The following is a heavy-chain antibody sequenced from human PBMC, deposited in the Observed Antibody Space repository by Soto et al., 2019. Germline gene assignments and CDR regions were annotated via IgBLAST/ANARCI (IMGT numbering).Heavy chain of an antibody. CDR1: GYSISSSNW. V-gene: IGHV4-28*01. Sequence: QVQLQESGPGLVKPSDTLSLTCAVSGYSISSSNWWGWIRQPPGKGLEWIGYIYYSGTTYYNPSLKSRVTMSVDTSKNQFSLKLTSVTAVDTAVYFCARIEIQGPIDYWGQGTLVTVSS. J-gene: IGHJ4*02. CDR3: ARIEIQGPIDY. CDR2: IYYSGTT.